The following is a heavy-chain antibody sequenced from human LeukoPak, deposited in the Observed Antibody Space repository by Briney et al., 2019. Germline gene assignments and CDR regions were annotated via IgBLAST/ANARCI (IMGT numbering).Heavy chain of an antibody. CDR1: GGSFSGYY. Sequence: SETLSLTCAVYGGSFSGYYWSWIRQPPGKGLEWIGEINHSGSTNYNPSLKSRVTISVDTSKNQFSLKLSSVTAADTAVYYCARETRALWYRGTTAFDYWGQGTLVTVPS. CDR2: INHSGST. CDR3: ARETRALWYRGTTAFDY. V-gene: IGHV4-34*01. D-gene: IGHD1-1*01. J-gene: IGHJ4*02.